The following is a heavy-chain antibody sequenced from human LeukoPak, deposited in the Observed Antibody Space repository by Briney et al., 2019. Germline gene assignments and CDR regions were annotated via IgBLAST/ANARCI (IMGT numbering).Heavy chain of an antibody. CDR2: IYPGDSDT. V-gene: IGHV5-51*01. Sequence: GESLKISCKGSGYSFTSYWIGWVRQMPGKGLEWMGIIYPGDSDTRYSPSFQGQVTISADKSLSTAYLQWSSLKASDTAMYYCARPPYGSGGSCYSGDYWGQGTLVTVSS. CDR3: ARPPYGSGGSCYSGDY. CDR1: GYSFTSYW. J-gene: IGHJ4*02. D-gene: IGHD2-15*01.